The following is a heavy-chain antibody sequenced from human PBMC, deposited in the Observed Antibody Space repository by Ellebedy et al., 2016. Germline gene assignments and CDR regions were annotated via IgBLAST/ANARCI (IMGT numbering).Heavy chain of an antibody. CDR1: GFTFRSYG. V-gene: IGHV3-23*01. CDR2: ISGSGGNT. CDR3: AKEDGGYVFDH. D-gene: IGHD5-12*01. Sequence: GESLKISXTASGFTFRSYGMSWVRQAPGKGLEWVSAISGSGGNTYYADSVKGRFTISRDNSKNTLSLQMNSLRAEDTAVYYCAKEDGGYVFDHWGQGALVTVSS. J-gene: IGHJ4*02.